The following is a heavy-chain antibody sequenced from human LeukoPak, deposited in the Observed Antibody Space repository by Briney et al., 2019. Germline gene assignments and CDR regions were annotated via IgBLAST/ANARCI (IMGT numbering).Heavy chain of an antibody. V-gene: IGHV3-48*03. D-gene: IGHD7-27*01. Sequence: GGSLRLSCAASGFTFSSYEMNWVRQAPGKGLEWVSYISSGSTIYYADSVKGRFTISRDNAKNSLYLQMNSLRAEDTAVYYCASTLGPRNWFDPWGQGTLVTVSS. J-gene: IGHJ5*02. CDR1: GFTFSSYE. CDR3: ASTLGPRNWFDP. CDR2: ISSGSTI.